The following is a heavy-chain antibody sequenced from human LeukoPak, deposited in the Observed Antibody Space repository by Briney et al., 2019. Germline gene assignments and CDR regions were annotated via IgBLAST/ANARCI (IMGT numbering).Heavy chain of an antibody. Sequence: SETLSPTCTVSGGSISSYYWSWIRQPPGKGLEWIGYIYYSGSTNYNPSLESRVTISVDTSKNQFSLKLSSVTAADTAVYYCARDGDRTWLGELKGWFDPWGQGTLVTVSS. CDR1: GGSISSYY. CDR2: IYYSGST. J-gene: IGHJ5*02. CDR3: ARDGDRTWLGELKGWFDP. D-gene: IGHD3-10*01. V-gene: IGHV4-59*01.